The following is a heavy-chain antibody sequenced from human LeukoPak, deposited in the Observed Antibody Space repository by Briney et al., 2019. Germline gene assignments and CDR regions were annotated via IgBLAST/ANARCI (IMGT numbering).Heavy chain of an antibody. CDR1: RFTFSSYW. CDR3: AREGGYGGVFDY. CDR2: IKQDGSEQ. Sequence: PGETLRLSCAASRFTFSSYWMTWVRQAPGKGLEWVANIKQDGSEQYYAGSVKGRFTISRDNTKNSLFLQMNSLRAEDTAVYYCAREGGYGGVFDYWGQGTLVTVSS. D-gene: IGHD5-12*01. J-gene: IGHJ4*02. V-gene: IGHV3-7*03.